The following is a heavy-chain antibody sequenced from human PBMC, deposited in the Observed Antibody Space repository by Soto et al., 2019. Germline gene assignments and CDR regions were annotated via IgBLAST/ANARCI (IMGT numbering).Heavy chain of an antibody. V-gene: IGHV1-2*04. J-gene: IGHJ6*02. Sequence: QVQLVQSGAEVKKPGASVKVSCKASGYTFTGYYMHWVRQAPGQGLEWMGWINHNSGGTNYAQKFQGWVTMTKETATSSAYMERSRLRSDDTAVYYCARDFKAAAGLYYYYYGMDVWGQGTTVTVSS. CDR1: GYTFTGYY. CDR2: INHNSGGT. CDR3: ARDFKAAAGLYYYYYGMDV. D-gene: IGHD6-13*01.